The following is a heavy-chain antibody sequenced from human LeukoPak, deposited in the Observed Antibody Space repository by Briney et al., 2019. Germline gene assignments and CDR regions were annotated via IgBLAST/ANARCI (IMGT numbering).Heavy chain of an antibody. J-gene: IGHJ6*02. CDR1: GFTFSSYW. Sequence: GGSLRLSCAASGFTFSSYWMHWVRQAPGKGLVWVSRINSDGSSTSYADSVKGRFTISRDNAENTLYLQMNSLRAEDTAVYYCARDPKPKLRFLEWLPSGPLYGMDVWGQGTTVTVSS. CDR2: INSDGSST. D-gene: IGHD3-3*01. V-gene: IGHV3-74*01. CDR3: ARDPKPKLRFLEWLPSGPLYGMDV.